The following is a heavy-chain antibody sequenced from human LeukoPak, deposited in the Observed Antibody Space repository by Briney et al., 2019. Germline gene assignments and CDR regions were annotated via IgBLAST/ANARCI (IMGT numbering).Heavy chain of an antibody. J-gene: IGHJ5*02. Sequence: ASVKVSCKASGYTFTGYAMHWVRQAPGQRLEWMGWINAGNGNTKYSQKFQGRVTITRDTSASTAYMELSSLRSEDTAVYYCARVGTIFGVTSRYWFDPWGQGTVVTVSS. V-gene: IGHV1-3*01. CDR1: GYTFTGYA. CDR2: INAGNGNT. CDR3: ARVGTIFGVTSRYWFDP. D-gene: IGHD3-3*01.